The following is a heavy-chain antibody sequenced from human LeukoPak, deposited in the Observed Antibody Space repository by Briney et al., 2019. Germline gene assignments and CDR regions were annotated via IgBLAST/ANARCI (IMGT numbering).Heavy chain of an antibody. CDR2: IGTSGNTI. D-gene: IGHD6-19*01. J-gene: IGHJ4*02. CDR1: GFTFSGYI. Sequence: GGSLKLSCAAPGFTFSGYIMNWVRQAPGKGLEWVSFIGTSGNTIYYADSVKGRFTVSRDNAKNSLYLQMNSLRAEDTAVYYCARDQWLDYWGRGTLVTVSS. CDR3: ARDQWLDY. V-gene: IGHV3-48*01.